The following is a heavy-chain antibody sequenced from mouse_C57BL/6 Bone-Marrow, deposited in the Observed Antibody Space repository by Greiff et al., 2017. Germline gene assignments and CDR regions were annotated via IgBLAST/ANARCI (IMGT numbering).Heavy chain of an antibody. J-gene: IGHJ2*01. Sequence: VKLQQSGAELVRPGASVTLSCKASGYTFTDYEMHWVKQTPVHGLEWIGAIDPETGGTAYNQKFKGKAILTADKSSSTAYMELRSLTSEDSAVYYCTRGGSRADYWGQGTTLTVSS. CDR3: TRGGSRADY. CDR1: GYTFTDYE. V-gene: IGHV1-15*01. D-gene: IGHD1-1*01. CDR2: IDPETGGT.